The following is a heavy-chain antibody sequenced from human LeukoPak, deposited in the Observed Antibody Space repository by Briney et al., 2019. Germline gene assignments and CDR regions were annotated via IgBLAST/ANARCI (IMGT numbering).Heavy chain of an antibody. CDR2: ICAYNGNT. Sequence: ASVKVSCMASGYTFTSYGISWVRPAPGQGVAWMGWICAYNGNTNYAQKLQGRVTMTTDTSTSTAYMELRSLRSDDTAVYYCARDQQGAVAGKADYWGQGTLVTASS. V-gene: IGHV1-18*01. CDR3: ARDQQGAVAGKADY. CDR1: GYTFTSYG. D-gene: IGHD6-19*01. J-gene: IGHJ4*02.